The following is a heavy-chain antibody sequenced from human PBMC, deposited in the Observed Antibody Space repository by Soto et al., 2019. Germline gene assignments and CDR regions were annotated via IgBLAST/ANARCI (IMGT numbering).Heavy chain of an antibody. CDR2: IYHSGST. CDR1: GGSISSSNW. CDR3: ARGSYYYDSSGYYYVGDFDY. V-gene: IGHV4-4*02. D-gene: IGHD3-22*01. Sequence: SETLSLTCAVPGGSISSSNWWSWVRQPPGKGLEWIGEIYHSGSTNYNPSLKSRVTISVDKSKNQFSLKLSSVTAADTAVYYCARGSYYYDSSGYYYVGDFDYWGQGTLVTVSS. J-gene: IGHJ4*02.